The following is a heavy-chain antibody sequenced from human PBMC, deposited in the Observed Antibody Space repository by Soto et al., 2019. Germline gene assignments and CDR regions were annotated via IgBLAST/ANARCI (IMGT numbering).Heavy chain of an antibody. V-gene: IGHV1-69*06. CDR1: GGTFSSYA. J-gene: IGHJ4*02. Sequence: SVKVSCKASGGTFSSYAISWVRQAPGQGLEWMGGIIPIFGTANYAQKFQGRVTITADKSASTAYLELSSLRSEDTAVYYCASGKAATVPLYYFDYWGQGTLVTVSS. CDR2: IIPIFGTA. D-gene: IGHD2-15*01. CDR3: ASGKAATVPLYYFDY.